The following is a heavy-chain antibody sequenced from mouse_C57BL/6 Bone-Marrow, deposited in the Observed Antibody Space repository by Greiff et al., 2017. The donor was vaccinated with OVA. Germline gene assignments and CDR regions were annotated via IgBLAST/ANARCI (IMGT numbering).Heavy chain of an antibody. J-gene: IGHJ2*01. Sequence: QVQLQQPGAELVKPGASVKLSCTASGYTFTSYCMPWVQQSPGQGLEWIGAIDPSDSYTNYHHKFKGKATLTVDTASSTAYMQRSSLTSEDSAVYYCARGFDYWGQGTTLTVSS. V-gene: IGHV1-50*01. CDR3: ARGFDY. CDR1: GYTFTSYC. CDR2: IDPSDSYT.